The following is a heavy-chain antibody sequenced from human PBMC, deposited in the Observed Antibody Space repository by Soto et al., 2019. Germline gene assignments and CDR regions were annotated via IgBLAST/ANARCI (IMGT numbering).Heavy chain of an antibody. CDR2: ISAHNCNT. D-gene: IGHD1-1*01. CDR1: GYTFTSYG. Sequence: QVHLVRSGAEVKKPGASVKVSCKASGYTFTSYGITWVRQAPGQGLEWMGWISAHNCNTDYAQKLQGRVIVTRDTSTSTAYMELRSLRSDDTAVYYCARGRYGDYWGQGALVTVSS. CDR3: ARGRYGDY. J-gene: IGHJ4*02. V-gene: IGHV1-18*01.